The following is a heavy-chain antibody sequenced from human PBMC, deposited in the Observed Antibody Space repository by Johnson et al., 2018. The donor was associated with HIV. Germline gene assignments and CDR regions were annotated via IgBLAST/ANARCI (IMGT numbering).Heavy chain of an antibody. CDR1: GFTFSSYD. J-gene: IGHJ3*02. CDR3: AKPPSMEAVGFAI. CDR2: IGTAGDT. Sequence: VQLVESGGGLVQPGGSLRLSCAASGFTFSSYDMHWVRQATGKGLEWVSAIGTAGDTYYPGSVKGRFTISRDNSKNALYLQMNSMGADDTAIYYCAKPPSMEAVGFAIWGHGTMVTVSS. D-gene: IGHD3-3*01. V-gene: IGHV3-13*01.